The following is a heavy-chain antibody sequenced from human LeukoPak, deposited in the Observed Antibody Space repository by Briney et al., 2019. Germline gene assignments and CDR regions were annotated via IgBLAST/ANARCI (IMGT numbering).Heavy chain of an antibody. D-gene: IGHD3-3*01. J-gene: IGHJ4*02. CDR2: ISGSGGST. V-gene: IGHV3-23*01. CDR1: GFTFSSYA. CDR3: AKNTPYRRFLEWLTLTDY. Sequence: PGGSLRLSCAASGFTFSSYAMSWVRQAPGKGPEWVSAISGSGGSTYYADSVKGRFTISRDNSKNTLYLQMNSLRAEDTAVYYCAKNTPYRRFLEWLTLTDYWGQGTLVTVSS.